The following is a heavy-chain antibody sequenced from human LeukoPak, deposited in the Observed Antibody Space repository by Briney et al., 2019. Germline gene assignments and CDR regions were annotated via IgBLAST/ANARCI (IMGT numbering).Heavy chain of an antibody. CDR3: ARTRYSSSLPYYFDY. CDR2: ISAYNGNT. CDR1: GYTFTSYG. Sequence: ASVKVSCKASGYTFTSYGISWVRQAPGQGLEWMGWISAYNGNTNYAQKLQGRVTMTTDTSTSTAYMELRSLRSDDTAVYYCARTRYSSSLPYYFDYWGQGTLVTVSS. D-gene: IGHD6-6*01. J-gene: IGHJ4*02. V-gene: IGHV1-18*01.